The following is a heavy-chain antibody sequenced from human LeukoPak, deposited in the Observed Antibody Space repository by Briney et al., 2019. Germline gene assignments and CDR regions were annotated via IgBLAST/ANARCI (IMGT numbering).Heavy chain of an antibody. D-gene: IGHD2-15*01. V-gene: IGHV4-4*07. CDR2: LFTGGNT. J-gene: IGHJ4*02. Sequence: SETLSLTCTVSGASISSNYWSWIRQPAGKGLEWIGRLFTGGNTNYNPSLKSRVTMPIDTSKNQFSLKLNSVTAADTAVYYCARAVCSGGDCYHFDHWGQGTLVTVSS. CDR1: GASISSNY. CDR3: ARAVCSGGDCYHFDH.